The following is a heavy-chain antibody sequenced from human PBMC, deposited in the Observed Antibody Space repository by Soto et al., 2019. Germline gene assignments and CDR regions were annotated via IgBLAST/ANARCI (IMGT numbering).Heavy chain of an antibody. J-gene: IGHJ3*01. CDR1: GFKLDDYA. D-gene: IGHD6-19*01. V-gene: IGHV3-9*01. Sequence: VQLVESGGNLARPGESLRLSCAASGFKLDDYAFHWVRQAPGKGPEWVSGINWNGAYSGYADSVKGRFTISRDNAGNSVYLQMDTLRPEDTALYYCARVHSSGWYVEPYDAWGQGTMVTVSS. CDR2: INWNGAYS. CDR3: ARVHSSGWYVEPYDA.